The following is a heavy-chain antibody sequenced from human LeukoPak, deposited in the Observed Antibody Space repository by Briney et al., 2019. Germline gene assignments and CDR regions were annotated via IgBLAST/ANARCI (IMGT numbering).Heavy chain of an antibody. Sequence: SETLSLTCTVSGYSISSGYYWGWIRQPPGKGLEWIGYIYYSGSTNYNPSLKSRVTISVDTSKNQFSLKLSSVTAADTAVYYCASNTGTGFDYWGQGALVTVSS. CDR3: ASNTGTGFDY. CDR2: IYYSGST. V-gene: IGHV4-61*01. D-gene: IGHD7-27*01. CDR1: GYSISSGYY. J-gene: IGHJ4*02.